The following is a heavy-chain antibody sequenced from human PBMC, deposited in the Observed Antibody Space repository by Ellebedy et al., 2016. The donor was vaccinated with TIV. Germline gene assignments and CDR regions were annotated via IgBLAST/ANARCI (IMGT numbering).Heavy chain of an antibody. V-gene: IGHV3-53*01. CDR3: TRAGEKSTKGFDY. CDR2: IYIGGST. D-gene: IGHD1-26*01. J-gene: IGHJ4*02. CDR1: GFTVSSNY. Sequence: GGSLRLSXAASGFTVSSNYMSWVRQAPGKGLEWVSVIYIGGSTYYADSVKVRFTISRDDSRNTLYLQMNSLRAEDTAVYYCTRAGEKSTKGFDYWGQGTLVTVSS.